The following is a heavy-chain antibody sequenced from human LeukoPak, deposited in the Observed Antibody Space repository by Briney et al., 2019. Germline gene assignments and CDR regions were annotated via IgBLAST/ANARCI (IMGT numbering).Heavy chain of an antibody. CDR2: IYYSGST. J-gene: IGHJ6*03. CDR1: GGSISSGDYY. D-gene: IGHD2-2*01. CDR3: ARGIVVVPAAMANYYYYMDV. V-gene: IGHV4-30-4*08. Sequence: SETLSLTCTVSGGSISSGDYYWSWIRQPPGKGLEWIGYIYYSGSTYYNPSLRSRVTISVDTSKNQFSLKLSSVTAADTAVYYCARGIVVVPAAMANYYYYMDVWGKGTTVTVSS.